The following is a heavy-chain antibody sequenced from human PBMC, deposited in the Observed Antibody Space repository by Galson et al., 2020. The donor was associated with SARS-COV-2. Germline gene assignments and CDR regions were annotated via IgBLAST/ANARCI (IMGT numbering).Heavy chain of an antibody. J-gene: IGHJ6*03. CDR1: GDSMSSYY. CDR3: ARGWMGVLIPSYYYYMDV. CDR2: IYGNGRT. V-gene: IGHV4-59*01. D-gene: IGHD3-10*01. Sequence: SETLSLTCSVSGDSMSSYYWSWIRQAPGKGLEWIGYIYGNGRTNYKPSLKSRATISVDTSKNQFSLQLTSVTAADTAVYYCARGWMGVLIPSYYYYMDVWGEGTTVTVSS.